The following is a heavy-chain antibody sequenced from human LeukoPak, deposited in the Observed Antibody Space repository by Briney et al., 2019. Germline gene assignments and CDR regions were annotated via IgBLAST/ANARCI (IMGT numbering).Heavy chain of an antibody. D-gene: IGHD3-3*01. J-gene: IGHJ4*02. CDR1: GVSTSGGNYY. V-gene: IGHV4-39*02. CDR2: ISSSGNT. CDR3: ARLGAGPTYYDFWSGYSSFYFDY. Sequence: PSETLSLTCIVSGVSTSGGNYYWGWIRRPPGKGLEWIGGISSSGNTYYNPSLKSRITISVDTSKNHFSLKLSSVTAADTAVYYCARLGAGPTYYDFWSGYSSFYFDYWGQGTLVTVSS.